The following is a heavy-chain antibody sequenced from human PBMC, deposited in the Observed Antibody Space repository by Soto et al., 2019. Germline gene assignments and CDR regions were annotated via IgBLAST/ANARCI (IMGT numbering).Heavy chain of an antibody. Sequence: GESLKISCAASGFTFSSYAMHWVRQAPGKGLEWVAVISYDGSNKYYADSVKGRFTISRDNSKNTLYLQMNSLRAEDTAVYYCARDPFQYPGCMDVWGQGTTVTVSS. CDR1: GFTFSSYA. D-gene: IGHD3-9*01. J-gene: IGHJ6*02. V-gene: IGHV3-30-3*01. CDR3: ARDPFQYPGCMDV. CDR2: ISYDGSNK.